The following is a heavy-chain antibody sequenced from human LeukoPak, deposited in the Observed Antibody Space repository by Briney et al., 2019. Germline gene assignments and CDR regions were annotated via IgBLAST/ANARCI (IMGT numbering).Heavy chain of an antibody. J-gene: IGHJ4*02. CDR1: GFTFDNND. Sequence: GGSLRLSCEVSGFTFDNNDMHWVRQATGKGLEWVSAIGSAGYTYYADSVRGRFTITRDNAKQSLYLQMNSLRVEDTAVYHCVRQPDSARYGSDYWGRGTQVTVSS. CDR3: VRQPDSARYGSDY. CDR2: IGSAGYT. D-gene: IGHD1-14*01. V-gene: IGHV3-13*01.